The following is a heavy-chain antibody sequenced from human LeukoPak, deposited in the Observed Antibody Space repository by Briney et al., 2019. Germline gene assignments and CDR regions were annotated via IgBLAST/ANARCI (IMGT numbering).Heavy chain of an antibody. Sequence: SETLSLTCTVSGGSISSYYWSWIRQPPGKGLEWIGYIYYSGSTNYNPSLKSRVTISVDTSKNQFSLKLSSVTAADTAVYYCARGGKYYDILTGYYGMDVWGKGTTVTVSS. V-gene: IGHV4-59*01. J-gene: IGHJ6*04. CDR3: ARGGKYYDILTGYYGMDV. CDR2: IYYSGST. D-gene: IGHD3-9*01. CDR1: GGSISSYY.